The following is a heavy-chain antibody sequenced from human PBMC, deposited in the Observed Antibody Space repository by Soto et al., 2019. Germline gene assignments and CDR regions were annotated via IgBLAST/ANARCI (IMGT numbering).Heavy chain of an antibody. CDR1: GFTFSSYG. D-gene: IGHD6-13*01. CDR3: ASPVRRQLVPFDY. V-gene: IGHV3-33*01. Sequence: GGSLRLSCAASGFTFSSYGMHWVRQAPGKGLEWVAVIWYDGSNKYYADSVKGRFTISRDNSKNTLYLQMNSLRAEDKAVYYCASPVRRQLVPFDYWGQGTLVTVSS. CDR2: IWYDGSNK. J-gene: IGHJ4*02.